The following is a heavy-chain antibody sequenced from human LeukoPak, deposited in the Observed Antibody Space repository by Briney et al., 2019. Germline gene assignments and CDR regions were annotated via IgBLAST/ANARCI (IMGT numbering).Heavy chain of an antibody. V-gene: IGHV5-51*01. CDR1: GCRFTSYW. Sequence: GESLKISCKGSGCRFTSYWIGWVRPMPGKGLEWMGIIYPGDSDTRYSPSFQGQVTISADKSISTAYLQWSSLKASDTAMYYCARQGPGSSYYFDYWGQGTLVTVSS. CDR2: IYPGDSDT. D-gene: IGHD3-3*01. J-gene: IGHJ4*02. CDR3: ARQGPGSSYYFDY.